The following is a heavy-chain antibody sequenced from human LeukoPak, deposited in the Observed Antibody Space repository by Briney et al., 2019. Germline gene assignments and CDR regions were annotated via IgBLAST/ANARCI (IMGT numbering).Heavy chain of an antibody. CDR2: ISSSSSYI. J-gene: IGHJ4*02. CDR1: GFTFSSYR. Sequence: PGGSLRLSCAASGFTFSSYRMNWVRQAPGKGLEWVSSISSSSSYIYYADSVKGRFTISRDNAKNSLYLQMNSLRAEDTAVYYCARDWEYIILAGYYATQLDYWGQGTLVTVSS. D-gene: IGHD3-9*01. CDR3: ARDWEYIILAGYYATQLDY. V-gene: IGHV3-21*01.